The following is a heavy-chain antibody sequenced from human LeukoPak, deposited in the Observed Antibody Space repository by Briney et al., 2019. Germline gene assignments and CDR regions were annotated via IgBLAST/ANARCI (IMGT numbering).Heavy chain of an antibody. Sequence: PSETLSLTCTVSGGSISSGSYYWSWIRQPAGKGLEWIGRIYTSGSTTYNPSLKSRVTISVDTSKNQFSLKLSSVTAADTAVYYCARDPYTYRRSSTPKDAFDIWGQGTMVTVSS. J-gene: IGHJ3*02. D-gene: IGHD6-13*01. CDR2: IYTSGST. CDR3: ARDPYTYRRSSTPKDAFDI. V-gene: IGHV4-61*02. CDR1: GGSISSGSYY.